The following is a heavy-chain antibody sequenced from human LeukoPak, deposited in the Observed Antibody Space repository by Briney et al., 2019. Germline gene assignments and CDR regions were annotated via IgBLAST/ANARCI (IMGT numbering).Heavy chain of an antibody. J-gene: IGHJ6*03. Sequence: ASVKVSCKASGDTFTSYYMHWVRQAPGQGLEWMGLIDPTGGSTGYAQKFQGRVTMTRDMSTSTDYMELSSLRSEDTAIYYCAKDRKKRAYYYYYMDVWGKGTTVTISS. CDR1: GDTFTSYY. CDR2: IDPTGGST. CDR3: AKDRKKRAYYYYYMDV. V-gene: IGHV1-46*01. D-gene: IGHD1-14*01.